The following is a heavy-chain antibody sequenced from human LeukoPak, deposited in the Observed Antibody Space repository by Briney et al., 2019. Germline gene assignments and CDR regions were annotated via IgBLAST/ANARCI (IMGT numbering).Heavy chain of an antibody. J-gene: IGHJ4*02. CDR3: ARAGFAMAPLRGTPFDY. V-gene: IGHV4-34*01. CDR1: GGSFSGYY. CDR2: INHSGST. Sequence: SETLSLTCAVHGGSFSGYYWSWIRKPPGKELEWMGEINHSGSTNYNPSLKSRVTISVDTSKNQFSLKLSSVTAADTAVYYCARAGFAMAPLRGTPFDYWGQGTLVTVSS. D-gene: IGHD5-18*01.